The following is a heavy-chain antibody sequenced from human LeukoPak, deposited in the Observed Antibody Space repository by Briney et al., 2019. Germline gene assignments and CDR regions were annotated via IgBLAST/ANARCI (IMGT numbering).Heavy chain of an antibody. D-gene: IGHD3-22*01. CDR3: ARLVTRGYYDSSGRRIDAFDI. CDR2: IRYDGSNK. V-gene: IGHV3-30*02. CDR1: GFTFSSYG. Sequence: GGSLRLSCAASGFTFSSYGMHWVRQAPGKGLEWVAFIRYDGSNKYYADSVNGRFTISRDNDKNSLYLQMNSLRAEDTAVYYCARLVTRGYYDSSGRRIDAFDIWGQGTMVTVSS. J-gene: IGHJ3*02.